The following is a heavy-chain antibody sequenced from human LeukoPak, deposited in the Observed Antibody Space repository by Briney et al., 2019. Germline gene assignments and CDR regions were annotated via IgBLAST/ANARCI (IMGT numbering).Heavy chain of an antibody. CDR2: IYYSGST. CDR3: ARVARWLQLGRGAFDI. Sequence: SETLSLTCTVSGGSISSTSYYWGWIRQPPGKGLYWVGSIYYSGSTYYNPSLKSRVTISVDTSKNQFSLKLSSVTAADTAVYYCARVARWLQLGRGAFDIWGQGTMVTVSS. D-gene: IGHD5-24*01. V-gene: IGHV4-39*01. CDR1: GGSISSTSYY. J-gene: IGHJ3*02.